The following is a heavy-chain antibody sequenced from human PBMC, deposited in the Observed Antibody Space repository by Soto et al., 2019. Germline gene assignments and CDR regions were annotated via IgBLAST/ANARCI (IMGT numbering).Heavy chain of an antibody. D-gene: IGHD3-22*01. CDR3: AGHSRNFPDYYDCSGYPFLAAFDI. J-gene: IGHJ3*02. Sequence: GESLKISCKGSGYSFTSYWIGWVRQMPGKGLEWMGIIYPGDSDTRYSPSFQGQVTISADKSISTAYLQWSSLKASDTAMYYCAGHSRNFPDYYDCSGYPFLAAFDIWGQGTMVTVSS. CDR1: GYSFTSYW. V-gene: IGHV5-51*01. CDR2: IYPGDSDT.